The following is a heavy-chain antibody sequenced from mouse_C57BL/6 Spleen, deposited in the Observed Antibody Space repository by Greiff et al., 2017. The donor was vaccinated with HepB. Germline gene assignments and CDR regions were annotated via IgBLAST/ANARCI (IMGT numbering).Heavy chain of an antibody. D-gene: IGHD1-1*01. CDR3: ARDRGGSTPAWFAY. J-gene: IGHJ3*01. CDR2: ISDGGSYT. V-gene: IGHV5-4*01. Sequence: EVKLVESGGGLVKPGGSLKLSCAASGFTFSSYAMSWVRQTPEKRLEWVATISDGGSYTYYPDNVKGRFTISRDNAKNNLYLQMSHLKSEDTAMYYCARDRGGSTPAWFAYWGQGTLVTVSA. CDR1: GFTFSSYA.